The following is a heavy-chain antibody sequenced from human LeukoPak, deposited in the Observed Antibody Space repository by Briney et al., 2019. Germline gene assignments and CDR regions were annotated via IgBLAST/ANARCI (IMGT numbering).Heavy chain of an antibody. D-gene: IGHD1-26*01. V-gene: IGHV3-11*04. CDR3: ARNSGSYLSDAFDI. J-gene: IGHJ3*02. CDR1: GFTFSDYY. CDR2: ISSSGSTI. Sequence: GGSLRLSCAASGFTFSDYYMSWIRQAPGKGLEWVSYISSSGSTIYYADSVKGRFTISRDNAKNTLYLQMNSLRAEDTAVYYCARNSGSYLSDAFDIWGQGTMVTVSS.